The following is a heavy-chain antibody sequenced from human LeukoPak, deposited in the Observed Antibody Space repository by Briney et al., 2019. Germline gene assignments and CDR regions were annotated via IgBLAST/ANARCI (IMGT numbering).Heavy chain of an antibody. V-gene: IGHV4-39*01. Sequence: SETLSLTCTVSGGSISSSSYYWGRIRQPPGKGLVWFGSIYCSGNIYYNPSLQIRLTISVYTAQKQFALKQPSVSAADTPLHYCASTPSGSSAWYSFDKWGQGTLVTVSS. J-gene: IGHJ4*02. CDR1: GGSISSSSYY. CDR3: ASTPSGSSAWYSFDK. CDR2: IYCSGNI. D-gene: IGHD6-19*01.